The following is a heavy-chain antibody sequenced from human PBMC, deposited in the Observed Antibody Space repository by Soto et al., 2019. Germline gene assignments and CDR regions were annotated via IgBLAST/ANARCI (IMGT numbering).Heavy chain of an antibody. V-gene: IGHV1-18*04. J-gene: IGHJ4*02. CDR1: GYTFTSYG. D-gene: IGHD3-22*01. Sequence: GASVKVSCKASGYTFTSYGISWVRQAPGQGLEWMGWISAYNGNTNYAQKLQGRVTMTKDTSTSTAYMELRSLRSDDTAVYYCARDMGYYYDSSGLFDYWGQGTLVTVSS. CDR2: ISAYNGNT. CDR3: ARDMGYYYDSSGLFDY.